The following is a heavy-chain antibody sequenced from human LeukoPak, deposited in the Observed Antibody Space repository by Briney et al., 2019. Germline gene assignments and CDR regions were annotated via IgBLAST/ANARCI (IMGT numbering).Heavy chain of an antibody. D-gene: IGHD3-22*01. J-gene: IGHJ5*02. V-gene: IGHV3-30*03. CDR2: ISYDGSNK. CDR1: GFTFSNHG. CDR3: ARSTNYYDSSGYYFYDWFDP. Sequence: GGSLRLSCAASGFTFSNHGMHWVRQAPGKGLEWVAVISYDGSNKYYADSVKGRFTISRDNSKNTLYLQMNSLRAEDTAVYYCARSTNYYDSSGYYFYDWFDPWGQGTLVTVSS.